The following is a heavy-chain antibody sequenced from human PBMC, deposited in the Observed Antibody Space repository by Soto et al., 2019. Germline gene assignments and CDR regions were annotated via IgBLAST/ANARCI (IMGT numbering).Heavy chain of an antibody. CDR2: ISYDGSNK. D-gene: IGHD6-19*01. V-gene: IGHV3-30-3*01. CDR1: GFTFSSYA. Sequence: QVQLVESGGGVVQPGRSLRLSCAASGFTFSSYAMHWVRQAPGKGLEWVAVISYDGSNKYYADSVKGRFTISRDNSKNTLYLQMNSLRAEDTAVYYCARDYSSGWILSNWFDPWGQGTLVTVSS. CDR3: ARDYSSGWILSNWFDP. J-gene: IGHJ5*02.